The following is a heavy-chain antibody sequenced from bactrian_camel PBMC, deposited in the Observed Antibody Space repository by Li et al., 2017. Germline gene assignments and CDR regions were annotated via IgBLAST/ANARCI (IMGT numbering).Heavy chain of an antibody. CDR2: ISLDDIT. V-gene: IGHV3S42*01. D-gene: IGHD2*01. CDR1: GFTSNSCG. Sequence: VQLVESGGGLVQPGGSLRLSCAASGFTSNSCGMNWYRQAAGKQREWVSSISLDDITSYADSVKGRFTISKDTAKNTLYLQMDSLRTEDTAMYYCAARAGLWRCPDTYAFWGQGTQVTVS. CDR3: AARAGLWRCPDTYAF. J-gene: IGHJ4*01.